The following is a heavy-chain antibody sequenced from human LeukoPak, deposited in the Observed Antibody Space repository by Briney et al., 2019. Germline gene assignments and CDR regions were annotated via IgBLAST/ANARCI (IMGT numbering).Heavy chain of an antibody. J-gene: IGHJ4*02. CDR2: INPNSGGT. D-gene: IGHD6-13*01. CDR1: GYTFTGYS. V-gene: IGHV1-2*02. CDR3: ARDQRITGPGSDY. Sequence: ASVKVSCKASGYTFTGYSIHWVRQAPGQGLEWMGGINPNSGGTNYAQKFQGRVTMTRDTSISTAYMDLSRLRSDDTAVYYCARDQRITGPGSDYWGQGTLVTVSS.